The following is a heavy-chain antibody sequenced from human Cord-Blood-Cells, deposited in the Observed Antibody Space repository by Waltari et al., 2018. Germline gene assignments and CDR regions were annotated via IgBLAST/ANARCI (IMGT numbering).Heavy chain of an antibody. CDR3: ARGNTYYDFWSGYHIGGFDD. CDR2: IYHSGST. V-gene: IGHV4-38-2*02. D-gene: IGHD3-3*01. J-gene: IGHJ4*02. Sequence: QVQLQESGPGLVKPSETLSLTCTVSGYSISSGYYWGWIRQPPGKGLEWIGRIYHSGSTYYNPSLKSRVTISVDTSKNQFSLMLSSVTAADTAVYYCARGNTYYDFWSGYHIGGFDDWGQGTLVTVSS. CDR1: GYSISSGYY.